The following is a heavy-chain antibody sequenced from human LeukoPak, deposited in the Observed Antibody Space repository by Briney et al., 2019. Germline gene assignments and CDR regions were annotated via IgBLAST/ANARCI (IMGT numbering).Heavy chain of an antibody. D-gene: IGHD1-26*01. J-gene: IGHJ4*02. CDR1: GGSISHSYY. CDR2: IYYSGST. Sequence: SETLSLTCTVSGGSISHSYYWGWIRQPPGKGLEWTGSIYYSGSTYYNPSLKSRVTISVDTSKNQFSLKLSSVTAADTAVYYCARVRSYYGEVDYWGQGTLVTVSS. V-gene: IGHV4-39*07. CDR3: ARVRSYYGEVDY.